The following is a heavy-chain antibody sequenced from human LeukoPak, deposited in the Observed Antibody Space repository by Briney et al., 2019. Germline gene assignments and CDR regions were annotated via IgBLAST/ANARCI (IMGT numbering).Heavy chain of an antibody. J-gene: IGHJ4*02. CDR3: ARGAMNWGSREYYFDY. Sequence: GESLKISCKGSGYSFTSYWIGWVRQMPGKGLEWMGIIYPGDSDTRYSPSFQGQVTISADKSISTAYLQWSSLKASDTAMYYCARGAMNWGSREYYFDYWGQGTLVTVSS. V-gene: IGHV5-51*01. D-gene: IGHD7-27*01. CDR1: GYSFTSYW. CDR2: IYPGDSDT.